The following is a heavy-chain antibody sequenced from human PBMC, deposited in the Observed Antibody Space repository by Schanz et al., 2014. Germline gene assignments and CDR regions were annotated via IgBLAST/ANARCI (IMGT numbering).Heavy chain of an antibody. J-gene: IGHJ6*02. CDR1: GFAFSVYG. V-gene: IGHV3-33*06. CDR3: AKGMGYCSGGTCYDYYYYGLDV. D-gene: IGHD2-15*01. CDR2: IWSDGSGK. Sequence: QVQMVESGGGVVQPGRSLRLSCAASGFAFSVYGMHWVRQAPGKGPEWVAVIWSDGSGKYYADSVKGRFTISRDNSENTLYLQMNSLSADDTAVFYCAKGMGYCSGGTCYDYYYYGLDVWGQGTTVTVSS.